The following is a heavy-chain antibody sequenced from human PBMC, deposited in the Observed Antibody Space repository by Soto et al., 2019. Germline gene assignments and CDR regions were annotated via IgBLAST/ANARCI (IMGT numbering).Heavy chain of an antibody. Sequence: GGSLRLSCAASGFTFNSYAMAWVRQAPGKGLEWVSVISGSGGGGSTNYGDSVKGRFTISRDNSKNIVYLLMNSLRAEDTAVYYCAKAPTYYDTLTGYYAQYFDYWGQGTLVTVSS. CDR1: GFTFNSYA. D-gene: IGHD3-9*01. V-gene: IGHV3-23*01. CDR2: ISGSGGGGST. CDR3: AKAPTYYDTLTGYYAQYFDY. J-gene: IGHJ4*02.